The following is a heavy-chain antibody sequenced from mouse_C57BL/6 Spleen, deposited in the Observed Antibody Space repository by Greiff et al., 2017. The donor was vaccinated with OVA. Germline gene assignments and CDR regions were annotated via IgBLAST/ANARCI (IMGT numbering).Heavy chain of an antibody. J-gene: IGHJ2*01. CDR3: TRDLEWEGYFDY. V-gene: IGHV5-9-1*02. Sequence: EVNVVESGEGLVKPGGSLKLSCAASGFTFSSYAMSWVRQTPEKRLEWVAYISSGGDYIYYADTVKGRFTISRDNARNTLYLQMSSLKSEDTAMYYCTRDLEWEGYFDYWGQGTTLTVSS. CDR1: GFTFSSYA. CDR2: ISSGGDYI. D-gene: IGHD1-3*01.